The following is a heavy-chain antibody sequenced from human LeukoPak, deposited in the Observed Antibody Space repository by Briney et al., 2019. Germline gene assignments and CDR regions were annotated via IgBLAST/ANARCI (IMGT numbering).Heavy chain of an antibody. CDR1: GITLSNYG. Sequence: GGSLRLSCAVSGITLSNYGMSWVRQAPGKGLEWVAGISDSGGRTNYADSVKGRFTISRDNPENTLYLQMNSLRAEDTAVYFCAKRGVVIRVILVGFHKEAYYFDSWGQGALVTVSS. J-gene: IGHJ4*02. CDR2: ISDSGGRT. D-gene: IGHD3-22*01. V-gene: IGHV3-23*01. CDR3: AKRGVVIRVILVGFHKEAYYFDS.